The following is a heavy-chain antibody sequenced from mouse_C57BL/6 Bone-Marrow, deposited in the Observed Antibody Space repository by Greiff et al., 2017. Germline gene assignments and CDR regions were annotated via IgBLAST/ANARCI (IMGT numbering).Heavy chain of an antibody. CDR2: INPNNGGT. D-gene: IGHD2-4*01. CDR3: ARSRYDYDRYYYAMDY. J-gene: IGHJ4*01. V-gene: IGHV1-26*01. Sequence: EVQLQQSGPELVKPGASVKISCKASGYTFTDYYMNWVKQSHGKSLEWIGDINPNNGGTSYNQKFKGKATLTVDKSSSTAYMELRSLTSEDSAVYYCARSRYDYDRYYYAMDYWGQGTSVTVSS. CDR1: GYTFTDYY.